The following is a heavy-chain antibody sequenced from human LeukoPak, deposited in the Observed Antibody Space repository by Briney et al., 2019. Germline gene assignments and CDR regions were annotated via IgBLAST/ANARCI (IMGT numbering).Heavy chain of an antibody. CDR1: GYSFTSYW. V-gene: IGHV5-51*01. CDR3: ARAGTYYYYHMDV. J-gene: IGHJ6*03. D-gene: IGHD6-19*01. CDR2: IHPGDSDT. Sequence: GESLKISCKGSGYSFTSYWIGWVRQMPGKGLEWMGIIHPGDSDTRYSPSFQGQVTISADKSIGTAYLQWSSLKASDTAIYYCARAGTYYYYHMDVWGKGTTVTVFS.